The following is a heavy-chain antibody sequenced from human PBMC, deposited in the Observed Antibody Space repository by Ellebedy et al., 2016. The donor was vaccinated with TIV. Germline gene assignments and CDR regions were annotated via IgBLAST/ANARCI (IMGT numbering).Heavy chain of an antibody. J-gene: IGHJ4*02. D-gene: IGHD6-19*01. CDR2: IYSGGTT. CDR1: AFTVSSNY. V-gene: IGHV3-53*01. Sequence: PGGSLRLSCAASAFTVSSNYMSWVRQAPGKGLEWVSVIYSGGTTYYAASVKGRFTVSRDNSKNTLYLQMNSLRAEDTAVYFCARGLNTYSSGWYGIFFDYWGQGTLVTVSS. CDR3: ARGLNTYSSGWYGIFFDY.